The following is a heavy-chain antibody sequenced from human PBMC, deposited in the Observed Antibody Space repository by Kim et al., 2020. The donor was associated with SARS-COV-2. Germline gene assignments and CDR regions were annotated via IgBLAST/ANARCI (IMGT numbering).Heavy chain of an antibody. D-gene: IGHD3-22*01. V-gene: IGHV3-11*01. CDR3: AVEKSMIVPRPIDV. CDR2: ISSSSSTI. CDR1: GFTFSDYY. J-gene: IGHJ6*02. Sequence: GGSLRLSCAASGFTFSDYYMSWIRQAPGKGLEWVSYISSSSSTIYYADSVKGRFTISRDNSKNSLYLQMNSLRAEDTAVYYCAVEKSMIVPRPIDVWGQGTTVTVSS.